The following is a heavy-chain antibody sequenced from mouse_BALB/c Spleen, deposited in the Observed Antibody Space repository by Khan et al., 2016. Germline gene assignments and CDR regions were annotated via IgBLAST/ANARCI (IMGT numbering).Heavy chain of an antibody. CDR3: ARPMATMIRDVFPD. CDR1: GFDFSRYW. Sequence: EVKLHESGGGLVQPGGSLKLSCAASGFDFSRYWMRWVRQAPGKGLEWIGEINPDSSTINYTPSLKDKFIISRTNAKNTLYLQMSKVRSEDTALYYCARPMATMIRDVFPDWGQGTLVTVAA. D-gene: IGHD2-4*01. V-gene: IGHV4-1*02. CDR2: INPDSSTI. J-gene: IGHJ3*01.